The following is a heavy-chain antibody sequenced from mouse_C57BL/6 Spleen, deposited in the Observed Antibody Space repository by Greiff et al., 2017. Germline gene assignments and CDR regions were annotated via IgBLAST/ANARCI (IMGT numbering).Heavy chain of an antibody. Sequence: EVKLVESGGGLVQPGGSMKLSCVASGFTFSNYWMNWVRQSPEKGLEWVAQIRLKSDNYATHYAESVKGRFTISRDDSKSSVYLQMNNLRAEDTGIYYCTPLLPCAYWGQGTLVTVSA. J-gene: IGHJ3*01. CDR2: IRLKSDNYAT. CDR3: TPLLPCAY. D-gene: IGHD2-1*01. CDR1: GFTFSNYW. V-gene: IGHV6-3*01.